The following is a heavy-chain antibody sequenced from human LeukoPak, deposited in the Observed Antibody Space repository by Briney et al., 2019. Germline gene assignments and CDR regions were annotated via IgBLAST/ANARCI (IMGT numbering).Heavy chain of an antibody. J-gene: IGHJ4*02. Sequence: ASETLSLTCTVTGGSFSTYYWSWIRQPPGKGLEWVGHFYYSGSTNYNPSLKSRVTISVDTSRNQFSLKLTSVTAADTAVYYCARGQGGNYYLNYFDYWGQGALVTVSS. CDR1: GGSFSTYY. CDR2: FYYSGST. V-gene: IGHV4-59*01. CDR3: ARGQGGNYYLNYFDY. D-gene: IGHD1-26*01.